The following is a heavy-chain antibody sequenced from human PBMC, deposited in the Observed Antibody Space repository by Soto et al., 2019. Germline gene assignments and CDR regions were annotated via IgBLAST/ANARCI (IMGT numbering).Heavy chain of an antibody. D-gene: IGHD2-21*02. J-gene: IGHJ2*01. CDR3: ARQGCGGDCYFYWYFYL. CDR1: GFTFSSYG. Sequence: QVQLVESGGGVVQPGRSLRLSCAASGFTFSSYGMHWVRQAPGKGLEWVAVIWYDGSNKYYADSVKGRFTISRDNSKNTLYLQMNSLRAEDTAVYYCARQGCGGDCYFYWYFYLWGRGTLVTVSS. CDR2: IWYDGSNK. V-gene: IGHV3-33*01.